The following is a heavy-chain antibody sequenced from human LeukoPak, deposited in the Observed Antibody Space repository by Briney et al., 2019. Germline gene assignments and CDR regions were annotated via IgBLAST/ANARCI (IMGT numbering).Heavy chain of an antibody. J-gene: IGHJ4*02. V-gene: IGHV3-21*01. Sequence: NPGGSLRLSCAASGFTFSSYSMNWVRQAPGKGLEWVSSISSSSSYIYYADSVKGRFTISKDNAKNSLYLQMNSRAAETTAVYCAALATVTTRGGYVDYWGQGTLVTVSS. CDR1: GFTFSSYS. D-gene: IGHD4-11*01. CDR3: ALATVTTRGGYVDY. CDR2: ISSSSSYI.